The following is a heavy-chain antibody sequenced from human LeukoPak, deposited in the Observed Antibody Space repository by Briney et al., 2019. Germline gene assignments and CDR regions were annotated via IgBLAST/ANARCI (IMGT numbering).Heavy chain of an antibody. CDR1: GGSISSGGYY. Sequence: SQTLSLTCTVSGGSISSGGYYWSWIRQPPGKGLEWIGYIYHSGSTYYNPSLKSRVTISVDRSKNQFSLKLSSVTAADTAVYYCARAKWPIVVVTAIVYWGQGTLVTVSS. V-gene: IGHV4-30-2*01. J-gene: IGHJ4*02. CDR3: ARAKWPIVVVTAIVY. D-gene: IGHD2-21*02. CDR2: IYHSGST.